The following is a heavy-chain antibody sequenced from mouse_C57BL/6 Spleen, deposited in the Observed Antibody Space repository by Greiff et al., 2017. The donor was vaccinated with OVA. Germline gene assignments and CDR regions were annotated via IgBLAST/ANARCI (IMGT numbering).Heavy chain of an antibody. CDR1: GFTFSDYG. D-gene: IGHD4-1*01. CDR3: AREELGRYYAMDY. Sequence: EVKLMESGGGLVKPGGSLKLSCVASGFTFSDYGMHWVRQAPEKGLEWVAYISSGSSTIYYADTVKGRFTISRDNAKNTLFLQMTSLRSEDTAMYYCAREELGRYYAMDYWGQGTSVTVSS. CDR2: ISSGSSTI. V-gene: IGHV5-17*01. J-gene: IGHJ4*01.